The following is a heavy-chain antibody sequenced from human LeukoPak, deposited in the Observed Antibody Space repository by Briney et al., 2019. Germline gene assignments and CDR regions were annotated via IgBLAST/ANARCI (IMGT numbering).Heavy chain of an antibody. CDR1: GYTFTSYA. Sequence: SVKVSCKASGYTFTSYAISWVRQAPGQGLEWMGGIIPIFGTANYAQKFQGRVTITTDESTSTAYMELSSLRSEDTAVYYCARSTYYYDSSGYYPMDYWGQGTLVTVSS. CDR3: ARSTYYYDSSGYYPMDY. D-gene: IGHD3-22*01. V-gene: IGHV1-69*05. J-gene: IGHJ4*02. CDR2: IIPIFGTA.